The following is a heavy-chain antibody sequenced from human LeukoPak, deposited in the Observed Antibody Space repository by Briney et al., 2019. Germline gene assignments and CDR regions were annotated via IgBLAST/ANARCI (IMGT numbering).Heavy chain of an antibody. CDR3: ARHTNWLYSQQEETSLDP. Sequence: SETLSLTCTVSGVSISSYYWGWIPQPAGEGLEWIGRIYTSGSTNYNPSLKRRVTMSVDTSKNHFSLKLSSVPGPATAGYYSARHTNWLYSQQEETSLDPWGQGT. CDR2: IYTSGST. J-gene: IGHJ5*02. CDR1: GVSISSYY. D-gene: IGHD7-27*01. V-gene: IGHV4-4*07.